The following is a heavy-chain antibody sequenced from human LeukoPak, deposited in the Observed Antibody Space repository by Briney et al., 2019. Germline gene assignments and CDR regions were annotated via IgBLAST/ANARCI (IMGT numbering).Heavy chain of an antibody. CDR2: ISVSNYI. CDR3: ARDLGGYNYGWPYYFGY. J-gene: IGHJ4*02. D-gene: IGHD5-18*01. V-gene: IGHV3-21*01. Sequence: GGSLRLSCAASGFTFSSYSMNWVRQAPGKGLEWVSSISVSNYIYYADSVKGRFTISRDNAKNSLYLQMNSLRAEDTAVYYCARDLGGYNYGWPYYFGYWGQGTPVTVSS. CDR1: GFTFSSYS.